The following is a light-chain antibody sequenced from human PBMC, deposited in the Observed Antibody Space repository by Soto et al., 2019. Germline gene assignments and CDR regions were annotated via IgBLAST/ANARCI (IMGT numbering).Light chain of an antibody. V-gene: IGLV1-40*01. CDR2: GNT. CDR1: SSNIGAGYV. Sequence: QSVLTQPPSVSGAPGQRVTISCTGSSSNIGAGYVVHWYQQLPGTAPKLLIFGNTNRPSGVPDRFSGSKSGTSASLAITGLQAEDEADYYCQSYDSSLSGWVFGGRTKLTVL. J-gene: IGLJ3*02. CDR3: QSYDSSLSGWV.